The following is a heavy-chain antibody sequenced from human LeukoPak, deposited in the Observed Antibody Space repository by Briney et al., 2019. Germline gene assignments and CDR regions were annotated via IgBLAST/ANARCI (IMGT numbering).Heavy chain of an antibody. CDR1: GFTFSGYS. J-gene: IGHJ5*02. CDR2: ISSGSSTV. D-gene: IGHD6-13*01. V-gene: IGHV3-48*02. CDR3: AKQGSSSWDWFDP. Sequence: GGSLRLSCAASGFTFSGYSMNWVRQAPGKGLEWVSYISSGSSTVYYADSVKGRFTISRDNAKNSLYLQMNSLRDEDTAVYYCAKQGSSSWDWFDPWGQGTLVTVSS.